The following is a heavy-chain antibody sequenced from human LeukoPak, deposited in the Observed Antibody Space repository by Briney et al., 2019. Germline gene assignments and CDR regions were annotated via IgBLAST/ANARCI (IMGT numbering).Heavy chain of an antibody. J-gene: IGHJ4*02. V-gene: IGHV5-51*01. CDR3: ARQTAVAATDY. CDR2: IYPGDSDT. CDR1: GYSFTTYW. Sequence: GESLKISCQGSGYSFTTYWIAWVRQMPGKGLEWMGIIYPGDSDTRYSPSFQGQVTISADKSISTAYLQWSSLKASDTAMYYCARQTAVAATDYWGQGTLVTVSS. D-gene: IGHD6-19*01.